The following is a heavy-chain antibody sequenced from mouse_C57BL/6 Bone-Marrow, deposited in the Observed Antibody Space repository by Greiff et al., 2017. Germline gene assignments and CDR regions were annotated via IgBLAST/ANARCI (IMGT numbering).Heavy chain of an antibody. CDR2: IYPGDGDT. D-gene: IGHD6-1*01. CDR1: GYAFSSSW. V-gene: IGHV1-82*01. CDR3: AKGRPLYWYFDV. J-gene: IGHJ1*03. Sequence: QVQLKESGPELVKPGASVKISCKASGYAFSSSWMNWVKQRPGKGLEWIGRIYPGDGDTNYNGKFKGKATLTADKSSSTAYMQLSSLTSEDSAVYFCAKGRPLYWYFDVWGTGTTVTVSS.